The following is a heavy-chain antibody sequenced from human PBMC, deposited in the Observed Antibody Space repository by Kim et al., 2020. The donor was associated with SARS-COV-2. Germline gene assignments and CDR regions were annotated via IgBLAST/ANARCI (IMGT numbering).Heavy chain of an antibody. J-gene: IGHJ5*02. Sequence: SETLSLTCTVSGGSISSYYWSWIRQPPGKGLEWIGYIYYSGSTNYNPSLKSRVTISVDTSKNQFSLKLSSVTAAVTAVYYCARGITMVRGVSNWFDPWG. CDR1: GGSISSYY. D-gene: IGHD3-10*01. CDR2: IYYSGST. CDR3: ARGITMVRGVSNWFDP. V-gene: IGHV4-59*01.